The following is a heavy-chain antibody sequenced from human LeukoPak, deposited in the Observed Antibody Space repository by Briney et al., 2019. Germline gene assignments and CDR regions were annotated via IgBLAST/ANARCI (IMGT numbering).Heavy chain of an antibody. CDR2: INPNSGGT. V-gene: IGHV1-2*02. CDR3: ARGLRVWDTAMAPDAFDI. Sequence: GASVKVSCKASGYTFTGYYMHWVRQAPGQGLEWMGWINPNSGGTNYAQKFQGRVTMTRDTSISTAYMELSRLRSDDTAVYYCARGLRVWDTAMAPDAFDIWGQGTMVTVSS. J-gene: IGHJ3*02. D-gene: IGHD5-18*01. CDR1: GYTFTGYY.